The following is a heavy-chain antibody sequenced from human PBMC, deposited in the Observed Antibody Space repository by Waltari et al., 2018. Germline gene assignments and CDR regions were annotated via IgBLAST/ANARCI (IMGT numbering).Heavy chain of an antibody. D-gene: IGHD3-22*01. CDR3: ARPLYYDSVELWY. Sequence: QVQLVQSGDEVKKPGSSVKVSCTASGGTLSSYNISWGRQAPGQGLEWMGRIIPILGIANYAQQFQGRFTITADKSTSTAYMELSSLRSEDTAVYYCARPLYYDSVELWYWGQGTLVTVSS. CDR1: GGTLSSYN. J-gene: IGHJ4*02. CDR2: IIPILGIA. V-gene: IGHV1-69*02.